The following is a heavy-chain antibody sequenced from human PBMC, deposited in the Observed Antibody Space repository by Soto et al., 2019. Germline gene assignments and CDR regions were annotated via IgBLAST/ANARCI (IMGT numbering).Heavy chain of an antibody. CDR1: GYTFSTCC. CDR3: ARGKGMEENYFYYGMDI. J-gene: IGHJ6*02. V-gene: IGHV1-3*01. D-gene: IGHD3-10*01. CDR2: LNGGTGQT. Sequence: ASVNVSCKSSGYTFSTCCIHWVRQAPGQSLEWMGWLNGGTGQTRYSQRFQDRVIITRDTSASTGYMELRSLRSEDTAVYYCARGKGMEENYFYYGMDIWGQGTTVTVSS.